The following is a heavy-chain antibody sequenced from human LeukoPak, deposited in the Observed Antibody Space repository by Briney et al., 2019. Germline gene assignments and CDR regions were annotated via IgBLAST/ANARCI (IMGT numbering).Heavy chain of an antibody. CDR3: ARAYCGGDCSFDY. D-gene: IGHD2-21*02. CDR2: IYYSGST. Sequence: SETLILTCTASGGSISSYYWSWIRQPPGKGLEWIGYIYYSGSTNYNPSLQSRVTISVDTSKNQFSLGLSSVTAADTAVYYCARAYCGGDCSFDYWGQGTLVTVSS. CDR1: GGSISSYY. J-gene: IGHJ4*02. V-gene: IGHV4-59*08.